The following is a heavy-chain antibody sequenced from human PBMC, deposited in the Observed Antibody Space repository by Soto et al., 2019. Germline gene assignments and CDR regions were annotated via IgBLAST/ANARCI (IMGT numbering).Heavy chain of an antibody. J-gene: IGHJ5*02. CDR3: ARGGGYCSSTSCESAQNWFDP. Sequence: SETLSLTCAVYGGSFSGYYWSWIRQPPGKGLKWIGEINHSGSTNYNPSLKSRVTISVDTSKNQFSLKLSSVTAADTAVYYCARGGGYCSSTSCESAQNWFDPWGQGTLVTVSS. CDR2: INHSGST. V-gene: IGHV4-34*01. D-gene: IGHD2-2*01. CDR1: GGSFSGYY.